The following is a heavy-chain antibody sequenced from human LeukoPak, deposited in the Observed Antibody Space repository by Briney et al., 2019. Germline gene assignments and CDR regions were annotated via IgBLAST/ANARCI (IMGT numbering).Heavy chain of an antibody. Sequence: PSETLSLTCTVSGGSISSYYWSWIRQPPGKGLEWIGYIYYSGSTNYNPSLKSRVTISVDTSKNQFSLKLSSVTAADTAVYYCARHLKVSGYSYGDWGQGTLVTVSS. V-gene: IGHV4-59*08. CDR3: ARHLKVSGYSYGD. D-gene: IGHD5-18*01. CDR1: GGSISSYY. J-gene: IGHJ4*02. CDR2: IYYSGST.